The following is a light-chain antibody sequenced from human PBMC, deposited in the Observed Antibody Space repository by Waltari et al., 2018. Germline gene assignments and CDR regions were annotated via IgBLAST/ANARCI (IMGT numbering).Light chain of an antibody. CDR2: GAS. Sequence: EVVLTQSPGTLSVSPGESATLSCRASQSVSSGYLAWYQHKPGQAPRLVIYGASTRATGNPDRFSASGSGTDFTLTISRLEPEDFAVYYCQQFGHSPITFGQGSRLDNK. CDR1: QSVSSGY. J-gene: IGKJ5*01. CDR3: QQFGHSPIT. V-gene: IGKV3-20*01.